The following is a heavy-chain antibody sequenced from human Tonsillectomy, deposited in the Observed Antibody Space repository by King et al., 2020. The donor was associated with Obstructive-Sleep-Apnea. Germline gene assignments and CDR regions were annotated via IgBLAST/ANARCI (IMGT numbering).Heavy chain of an antibody. CDR1: GFTFSSYS. Sequence: VQLVESGGGLVKPGGSLRLSCAASGFTFSSYSMNWVRQAPGKGLEWVSSISSSSSYIYYADSVKGRFTISRDNAKNSLYLQMNSLRAEDTAVYYCARDQWTANYYGSGSYYYYYGMDVWGQGTTVTVSS. J-gene: IGHJ6*02. CDR2: ISSSSSYI. V-gene: IGHV3-21*01. CDR3: ARDQWTANYYGSGSYYYYYGMDV. D-gene: IGHD3-10*01.